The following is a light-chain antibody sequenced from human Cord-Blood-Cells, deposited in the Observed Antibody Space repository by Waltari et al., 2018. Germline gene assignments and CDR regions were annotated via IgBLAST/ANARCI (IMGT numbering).Light chain of an antibody. V-gene: IGLV2-11*01. Sequence: QSALTQPRSVSGSPGQSVTISCTGTSRDVGGYTSVSWYQQHPAKAPKLMIYDVSKRPSGVPDRFSGSKSGNTASLTISGLQAEDEADYYCCSYAGSYSWVFGGGTKLTVL. CDR1: SRDVGGYTS. CDR3: CSYAGSYSWV. J-gene: IGLJ3*02. CDR2: DVS.